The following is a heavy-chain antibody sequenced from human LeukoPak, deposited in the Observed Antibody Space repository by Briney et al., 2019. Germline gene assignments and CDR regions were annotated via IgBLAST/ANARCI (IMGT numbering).Heavy chain of an antibody. Sequence: GGSLRLSCVGSGFSFSSYEMNWVRQAPGKGLEWISYINRDGYNIYYAASVEGRFAISRDDAKNSLFLQMHSLRAEDTAVYYCARDPPVGVNRGAFDVWGQGTLVTVSS. CDR1: GFSFSSYE. J-gene: IGHJ3*01. D-gene: IGHD1-26*01. V-gene: IGHV3-48*03. CDR3: ARDPPVGVNRGAFDV. CDR2: INRDGYNI.